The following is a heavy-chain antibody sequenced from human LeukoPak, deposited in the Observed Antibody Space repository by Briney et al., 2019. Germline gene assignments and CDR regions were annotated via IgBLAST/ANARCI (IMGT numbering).Heavy chain of an antibody. CDR2: ISYDGTNK. Sequence: GGSLRLSCAASGFTFSGFAMHWVRQAPGKGLEWVTVISYDGTNKYYADSVKGRFTISRDNFKNTLYLQMNSLRAEDTAVYYCARDSKWLVPWFDPWGQGTLVTVSS. CDR1: GFTFSGFA. CDR3: ARDSKWLVPWFDP. D-gene: IGHD6-19*01. V-gene: IGHV3-30-3*01. J-gene: IGHJ5*02.